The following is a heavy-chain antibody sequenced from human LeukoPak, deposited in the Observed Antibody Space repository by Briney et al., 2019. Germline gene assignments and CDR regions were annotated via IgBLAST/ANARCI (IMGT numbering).Heavy chain of an antibody. CDR3: ARALGGSYSPDY. D-gene: IGHD1-26*01. CDR1: GGTFSSYA. CDR2: IIPIFGTA. Sequence: ASVKVSCKASGGTFSSYAISWVRQAPGQGLEWMGGIIPIFGTANYAQKFQGRVTITTDESTSTAYMELSSLRSEDTAVYYCARALGGSYSPDYWGQGTLATVSS. J-gene: IGHJ4*02. V-gene: IGHV1-69*05.